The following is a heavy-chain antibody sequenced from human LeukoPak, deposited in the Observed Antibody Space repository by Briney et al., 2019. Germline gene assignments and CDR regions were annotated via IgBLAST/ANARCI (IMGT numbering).Heavy chain of an antibody. CDR3: ARLRYYYGSGSYPEYFQH. J-gene: IGHJ1*01. CDR2: ISSSSSTI. Sequence: GGSLRLSCAASGFTFSSYSMNWVRQAPGKGLEWVSYISSSSSTIYYADSVKGRFTISRDNAKNSLYLQMNSLRAEDTAVYYCARLRYYYGSGSYPEYFQHWGQGTLVTVSS. CDR1: GFTFSSYS. D-gene: IGHD3-10*01. V-gene: IGHV3-48*01.